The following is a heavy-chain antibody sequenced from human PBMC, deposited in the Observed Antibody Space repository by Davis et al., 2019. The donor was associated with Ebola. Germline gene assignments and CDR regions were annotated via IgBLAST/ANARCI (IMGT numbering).Heavy chain of an antibody. Sequence: PSETLSLTCTVSGGSISSYYWSWIRQPPGKGLEWIGYIYTSGSTNYNPSLKSRVTMSVDTSKNQFSLKLSSVTAADTAVYYCARERGYYYGSGSYGYYYYMDVWDKGTTVTVSS. J-gene: IGHJ6*03. V-gene: IGHV4-4*08. CDR2: IYTSGST. D-gene: IGHD3-10*01. CDR3: ARERGYYYGSGSYGYYYYMDV. CDR1: GGSISSYY.